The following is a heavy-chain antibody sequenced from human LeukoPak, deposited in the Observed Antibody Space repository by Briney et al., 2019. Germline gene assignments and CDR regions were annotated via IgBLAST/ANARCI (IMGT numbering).Heavy chain of an antibody. CDR1: GGSISSYY. J-gene: IGHJ4*02. D-gene: IGHD3-10*01. CDR3: ARGGRVYGSGSYYPDY. Sequence: SETLSLTCTVSGGSISSYYWSWIRQPAGKGLEWVGRIYTSGSTNYNPSLKSRVTISVDTSRNQFSLKLSSVTAADTAVYYCARGGRVYGSGSYYPDYWGQGTLVTVSS. V-gene: IGHV4-4*07. CDR2: IYTSGST.